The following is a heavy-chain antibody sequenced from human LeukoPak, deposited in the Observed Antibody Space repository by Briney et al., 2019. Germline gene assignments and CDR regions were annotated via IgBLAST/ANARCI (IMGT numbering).Heavy chain of an antibody. D-gene: IGHD3-22*01. Sequence: GGSLRLSCAASGFTFDDYAMHWVRQAPGKGLEWVSLISWDGGSTYYADSVKGRFTISRDNSKNSLYLQMNSLRAEDTALYYCAKDYDSSGLYYYMDVWGKGTTVTVSS. CDR2: ISWDGGST. CDR3: AKDYDSSGLYYYMDV. CDR1: GFTFDDYA. J-gene: IGHJ6*03. V-gene: IGHV3-43D*03.